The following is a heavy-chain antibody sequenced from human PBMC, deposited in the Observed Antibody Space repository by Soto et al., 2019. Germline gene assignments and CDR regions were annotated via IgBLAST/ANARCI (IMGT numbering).Heavy chain of an antibody. D-gene: IGHD3-16*01. CDR1: GYSFTSYW. CDR2: IDPSDSYT. V-gene: IGHV5-10-1*01. Sequence: PGESLKISCKGSGYSFTSYWISWVRQMPGKGLEWMGRIDPSDSYTNYSPSFQGHVTISADKSISTAYLQWSSLKASDTAMYYCAIPPITGSDYGHAFDIWGQGTMVTVPS. J-gene: IGHJ3*02. CDR3: AIPPITGSDYGHAFDI.